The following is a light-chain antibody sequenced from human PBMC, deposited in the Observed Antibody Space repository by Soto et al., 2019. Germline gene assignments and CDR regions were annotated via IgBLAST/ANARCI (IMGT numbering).Light chain of an antibody. CDR2: SAS. CDR1: QTVSSY. Sequence: EIVMTQSPATLSVSPGERATLSCRASQTVSSYLAWYQQKPGQAPRLLIYSASTRATGIPARFSGSGSGTEFILTISSLQSEDFAVYSCQQYSKWPLTFGGGTKVDIK. CDR3: QQYSKWPLT. V-gene: IGKV3-15*01. J-gene: IGKJ4*01.